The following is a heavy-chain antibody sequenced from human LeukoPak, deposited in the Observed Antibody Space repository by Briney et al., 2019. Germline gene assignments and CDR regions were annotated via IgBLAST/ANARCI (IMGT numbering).Heavy chain of an antibody. Sequence: ASVKVSCKASGGTFSSYAISWVRQAPGQGLEWMGRIIPIFGTANYAQKFQGRVTITTDESTSTAYMELSSLRSEDTAVYYCARQNNWNCDYWGQGTLVTVSS. J-gene: IGHJ4*02. CDR3: ARQNNWNCDY. D-gene: IGHD1-7*01. CDR2: IIPIFGTA. V-gene: IGHV1-69*05. CDR1: GGTFSSYA.